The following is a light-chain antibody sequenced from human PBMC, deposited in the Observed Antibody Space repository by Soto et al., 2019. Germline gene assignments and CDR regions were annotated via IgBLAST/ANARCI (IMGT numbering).Light chain of an antibody. CDR1: ALPKQY. J-gene: IGLJ3*02. V-gene: IGLV3-25*02. CDR3: QSADSSGTSMV. CDR2: KDS. Sequence: SYELTQPPSVSVSPGQTARITCSGDALPKQYAYWYQQKPGQAPVLVIYKDSERPSGIPERFSGSSSWTTVTLTISGVQAEDEDDDYCQSADSSGTSMVFGGGTKLTVL.